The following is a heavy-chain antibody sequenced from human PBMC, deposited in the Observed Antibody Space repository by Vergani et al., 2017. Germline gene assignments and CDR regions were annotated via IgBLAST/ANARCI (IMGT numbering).Heavy chain of an antibody. J-gene: IGHJ6*02. CDR1: GYSFTSYW. CDR2: IDPSDSYT. V-gene: IGHV5-10-1*01. CDR3: ARQVAVAXKWWGPYYYYGMDV. D-gene: IGHD6-19*01. Sequence: EVQLVQSGAEVKKPGESVKISCKGSGYSFTSYWIGWVRQMPGKGLEWMGRIDPSDSYTNYSPSFQGHVTISADKSISTAYLQWSSLKASDTAMYYCARQVAVAXKWWGPYYYYGMDVWGQGTTVTVSS.